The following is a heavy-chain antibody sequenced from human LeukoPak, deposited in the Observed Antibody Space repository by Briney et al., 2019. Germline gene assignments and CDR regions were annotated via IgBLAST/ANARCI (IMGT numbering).Heavy chain of an antibody. Sequence: PSETLSLTCTVYGGSFSGYYWSWIRQPPGKGLEWIGEINHSGSTNYNPSLKSRVTISVDTSKNQFSLKLSSVTAADTAVYYCARDNLDYYMDVWGKGTTVTVSS. CDR2: INHSGST. V-gene: IGHV4-34*01. J-gene: IGHJ6*03. CDR1: GGSFSGYY. CDR3: ARDNLDYYMDV.